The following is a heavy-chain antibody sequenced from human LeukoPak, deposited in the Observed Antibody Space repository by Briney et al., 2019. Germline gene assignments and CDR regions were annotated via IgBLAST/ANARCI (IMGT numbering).Heavy chain of an antibody. CDR3: ARVLGFWSGYRFGIDY. D-gene: IGHD3-3*01. CDR1: GFTFSNYW. CDR2: ISYDGSNK. V-gene: IGHV3-30*03. J-gene: IGHJ4*02. Sequence: GGSLRLSCAASGFTFSNYWMSWVRQAPGKGLEWVAVISYDGSNKYYADSVKGRFTISRDNSKNTLYLQMNSLRAEDTAVYYCARVLGFWSGYRFGIDYWGQGTLVTVSS.